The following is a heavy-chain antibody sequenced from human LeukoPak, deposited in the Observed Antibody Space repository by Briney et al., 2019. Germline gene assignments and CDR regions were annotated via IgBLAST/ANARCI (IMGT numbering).Heavy chain of an antibody. CDR1: GYTFTSYY. CDR2: INPSGGST. Sequence: ASVKVSCKASGYTFTSYYMHWARQAPGQGLEWMGIINPSGGSTSYAQKFQGRVTMTRDTSTSTVYMELSSLRSEDTAVYYCARDIVVVPAAYSLGMDVWGKGTTVTVSS. V-gene: IGHV1-46*01. J-gene: IGHJ6*04. D-gene: IGHD2-2*01. CDR3: ARDIVVVPAAYSLGMDV.